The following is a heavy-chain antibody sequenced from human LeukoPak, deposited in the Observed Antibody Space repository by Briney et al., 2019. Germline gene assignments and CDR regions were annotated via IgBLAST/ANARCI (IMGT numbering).Heavy chain of an antibody. CDR3: EKDGSGSSYTYYFDY. J-gene: IGHJ4*02. CDR2: ISSNGGST. V-gene: IGHV3-64D*06. Sequence: QPGGSLRLSCSASGGTFSRYAMHWVRQAPGKGLEYVSAISSNGGSTYYADSVKGRFTISRDNSKNTLYLQMSSLRTEDTAVYYCEKDGSGSSYTYYFDYWGQGTLVTVSS. CDR1: GGTFSRYA. D-gene: IGHD3-10*01.